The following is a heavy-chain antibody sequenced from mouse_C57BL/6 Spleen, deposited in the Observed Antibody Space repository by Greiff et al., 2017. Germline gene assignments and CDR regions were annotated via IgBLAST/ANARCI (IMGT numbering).Heavy chain of an antibody. V-gene: IGHV5-16*01. D-gene: IGHD2-4*01. CDR3: ARAGDDYPAWFAY. CDR1: GFTFSDYY. CDR2: INYDGSST. J-gene: IGHJ3*01. Sequence: EVTVEESEGGLVQPGSSMKLSCTASGFTFSDYYMAWVRQVPEKGLEWVANINYDGSSTYYLDSLKSRFIISRDNAKNILYLQMSSLKSEDTATYYCARAGDDYPAWFAYWGQGTLVTVSA.